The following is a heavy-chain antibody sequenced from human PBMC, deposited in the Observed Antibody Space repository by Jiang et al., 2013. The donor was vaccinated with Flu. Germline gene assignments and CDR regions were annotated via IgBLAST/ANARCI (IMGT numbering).Heavy chain of an antibody. V-gene: IGHV3-23*01. CDR1: GFTLSRYA. J-gene: IGHJ4*02. CDR3: ARKYDSSGYYDY. D-gene: IGHD3-22*01. Sequence: VASGFTLSRYAMSWVRQAPGKGLEWVSAISGSGGSAFYADSVKGRFTISRDNSKNTLYVQMNSLRAEDAAIYYCARKYDSSGYYDYWGQGTLVTVSS. CDR2: ISGSGGSA.